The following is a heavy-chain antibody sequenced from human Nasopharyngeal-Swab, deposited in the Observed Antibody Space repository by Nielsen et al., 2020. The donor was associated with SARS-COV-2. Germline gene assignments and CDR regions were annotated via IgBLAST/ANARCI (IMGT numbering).Heavy chain of an antibody. Sequence: GESLKISCAASGFTFNSYALHWVRQAPGTGLEWVAVISYDGSNKYYADSVKGRFTISRDNSKNTLYLQMNSLRAEDTAVYYCARPYSGSYFGAFDIWGQGTMVTVSS. J-gene: IGHJ3*02. CDR1: GFTFNSYA. CDR3: ARPYSGSYFGAFDI. CDR2: ISYDGSNK. V-gene: IGHV3-30-3*01. D-gene: IGHD1-26*01.